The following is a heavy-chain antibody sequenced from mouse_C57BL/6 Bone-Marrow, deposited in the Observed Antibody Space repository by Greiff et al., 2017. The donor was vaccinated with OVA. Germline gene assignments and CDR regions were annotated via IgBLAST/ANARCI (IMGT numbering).Heavy chain of an antibody. CDR3: AREWITTVVGGPFDY. V-gene: IGHV1-82*01. J-gene: IGHJ2*01. D-gene: IGHD1-1*01. CDR1: GYAFSSSW. Sequence: QVQLQQSGPELVKPGASVKISCKASGYAFSSSWMNWVKQRPGKGLEWIGRIYPGDGDTNYNGKFKGKATLTADKSSSTAYMQLSSLTSEDSAVYFCAREWITTVVGGPFDYWGQGTTLTVSS. CDR2: IYPGDGDT.